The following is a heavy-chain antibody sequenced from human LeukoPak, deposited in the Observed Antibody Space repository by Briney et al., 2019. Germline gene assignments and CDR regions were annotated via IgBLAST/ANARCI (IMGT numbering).Heavy chain of an antibody. CDR2: IIPIFGTA. CDR1: GGTFSSYA. Sequence: GASVKVSCKASGGTFSSYAISLVRRAPGQGLEWMGGIIPIFGTANYAQKFQGRVTITTDESTSTAYMELSSLRSEDTAVYYCALDRGKQQLVFDYWGQGTLVTVSS. J-gene: IGHJ4*02. D-gene: IGHD6-13*01. CDR3: ALDRGKQQLVFDY. V-gene: IGHV1-69*05.